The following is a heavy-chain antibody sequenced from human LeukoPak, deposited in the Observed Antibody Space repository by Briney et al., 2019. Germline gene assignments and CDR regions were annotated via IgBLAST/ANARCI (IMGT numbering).Heavy chain of an antibody. CDR1: GGSISGYY. CDR3: AKDLYGDYDFDY. Sequence: SETLSLTCAVSGGSISGYYWSWIRQPAGKGLEWIGRFYNSGSTKYNPPLKSRVTMSIDTSKNEFYLKLTPVTAADTAVYYCAKDLYGDYDFDYWGQGTLVTVSS. D-gene: IGHD4-17*01. V-gene: IGHV4-4*07. J-gene: IGHJ4*02. CDR2: FYNSGST.